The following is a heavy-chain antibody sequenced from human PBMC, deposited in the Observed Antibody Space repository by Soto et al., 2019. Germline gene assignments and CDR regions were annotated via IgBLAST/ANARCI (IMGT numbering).Heavy chain of an antibody. V-gene: IGHV3-23*01. CDR3: VRGGGLVRFDS. D-gene: IGHD2-21*01. J-gene: IGHJ4*02. Sequence: EVQLLESGGDLVQPGGSLRLSCAASGFTFSSYAMSWVRRVPGKGLEWVSTISSSGSSTYYADSVKGRFTISRDNSKNSLYLQMNSLRVEDTAVYYSVRGGGLVRFDSWGQGTLVTVSS. CDR1: GFTFSSYA. CDR2: ISSSGSST.